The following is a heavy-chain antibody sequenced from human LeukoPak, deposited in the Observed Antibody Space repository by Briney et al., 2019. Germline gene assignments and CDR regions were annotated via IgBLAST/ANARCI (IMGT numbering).Heavy chain of an antibody. CDR2: ISWNGGST. CDR1: GFTFDDYG. J-gene: IGHJ6*03. D-gene: IGHD6-6*01. CDR3: ARAAPYYYYYYMDV. Sequence: GGSLRLSCAASGFTFDDYGMSWVRQAPGKGLEWVSGISWNGGSTGYADSVKGRFTISRDNAKNSLYLQMNGLRAEDTALYYCARAAPYYYYYYMDVWGEGATVTVSS. V-gene: IGHV3-20*04.